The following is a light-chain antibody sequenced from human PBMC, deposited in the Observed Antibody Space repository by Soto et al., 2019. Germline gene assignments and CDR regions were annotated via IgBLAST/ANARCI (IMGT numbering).Light chain of an antibody. J-gene: IGKJ1*01. CDR1: QSISSW. CDR3: QQCNTFWT. V-gene: IGKV1-5*03. CDR2: KAS. Sequence: DIQMTQSPSTLSASVGDRVTITCRASQSISSWLAWYQQKPGKAPKILIYKASSLESGVPSRFSGSGSGTEFTLTISSLQPDDFATYYCQQCNTFWTFGQGTKVDIK.